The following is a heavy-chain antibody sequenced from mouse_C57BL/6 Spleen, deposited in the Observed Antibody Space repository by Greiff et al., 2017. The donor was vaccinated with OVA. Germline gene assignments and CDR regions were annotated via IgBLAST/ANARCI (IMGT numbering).Heavy chain of an antibody. CDR2: IYPGSGST. D-gene: IGHD2-2*01. J-gene: IGHJ4*01. Sequence: VKLQQPGAELVKPGASVKMSCKASGYTFTSYWITWVKQRPGQGLEWIGDIYPGSGSTNYNEKFKSKATLTVDTSSSTAYMQLSSLTSEDSAVYYCAIYYGYDYAMDYWGQGTSVTVSS. CDR1: GYTFTSYW. V-gene: IGHV1-55*01. CDR3: AIYYGYDYAMDY.